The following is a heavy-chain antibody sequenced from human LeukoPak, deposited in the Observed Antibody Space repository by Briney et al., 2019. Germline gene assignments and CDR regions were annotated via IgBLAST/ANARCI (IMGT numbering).Heavy chain of an antibody. CDR1: GGSISSSSYY. J-gene: IGHJ4*02. CDR3: ASTLPRGLLWFGDCDY. D-gene: IGHD3-10*01. Sequence: PSETLSPTCTVSGGSISSSSYYWGWIRQPPGKGLEWIGSIYYSGSTYYNPSLKSRVTISVDTSKNQFSLKLSSVTAADTAVYYCASTLPRGLLWFGDCDYWGQGTLVTVSS. V-gene: IGHV4-39*01. CDR2: IYYSGST.